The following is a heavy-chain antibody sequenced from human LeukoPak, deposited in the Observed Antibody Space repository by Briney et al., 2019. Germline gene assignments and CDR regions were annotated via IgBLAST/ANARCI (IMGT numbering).Heavy chain of an antibody. CDR3: ARVAAALWFGELFQVPYYYYGMDV. J-gene: IGHJ6*02. V-gene: IGHV4-31*03. Sequence: SQTLSLTCTVSGGSISSGGYYWSWIRQHPGKGLEWIGYIYYSGSTYYNPSLKSRVTISVDTSKNQFSLKLSSVTAADTAVYYCARVAAALWFGELFQVPYYYYGMDVWGQGTTVTVS. D-gene: IGHD3-10*01. CDR2: IYYSGST. CDR1: GGSISSGGYY.